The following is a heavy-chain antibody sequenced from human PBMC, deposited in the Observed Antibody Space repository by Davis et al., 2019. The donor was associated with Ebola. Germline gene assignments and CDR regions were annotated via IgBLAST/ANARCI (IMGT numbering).Heavy chain of an antibody. CDR3: ARGYCSSTSCYGFDY. CDR1: GFTFSDYY. D-gene: IGHD2-2*01. CDR2: ISSSSSYT. J-gene: IGHJ4*02. V-gene: IGHV3-11*06. Sequence: PGGSLRLSCAASGFTFSDYYMSWIRQAPGKGLEWVSYISSSSSYTNYADSVKGRFTISRDNAKNSLYLQMNSLRAEDTAVYYCARGYCSSTSCYGFDYWGQGTLVTVSS.